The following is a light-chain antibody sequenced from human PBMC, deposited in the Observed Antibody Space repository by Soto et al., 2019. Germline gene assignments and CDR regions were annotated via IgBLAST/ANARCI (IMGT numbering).Light chain of an antibody. Sequence: QPVLTQSSSASASLGSSVKLTCTLSSGHRTYIIAWHQQQPGKAPRYLMKLEGSGSYNKGSGVPDRFSGSSSGADRYLTISNLQFEDEADYYCEAWYSPTRVFGGGTNLTVL. J-gene: IGLJ3*02. CDR2: LEGSGSY. CDR1: SGHRTYI. CDR3: EAWYSPTRV. V-gene: IGLV4-60*02.